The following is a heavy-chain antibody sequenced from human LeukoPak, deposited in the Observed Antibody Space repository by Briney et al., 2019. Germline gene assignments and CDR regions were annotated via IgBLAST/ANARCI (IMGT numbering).Heavy chain of an antibody. Sequence: GGSLRLSCAASGFTFSSYAMGWVRQAPGKGLEWVSAISGRDSSTYYADSVKGRFTISRDDSKNTLYLQMNSLRAEDTALYYCARVGPPSVVTMTFDFWGQGTLVTVSS. CDR2: ISGRDSST. V-gene: IGHV3-23*01. CDR3: ARVGPPSVVTMTFDF. D-gene: IGHD2-2*01. J-gene: IGHJ4*02. CDR1: GFTFSSYA.